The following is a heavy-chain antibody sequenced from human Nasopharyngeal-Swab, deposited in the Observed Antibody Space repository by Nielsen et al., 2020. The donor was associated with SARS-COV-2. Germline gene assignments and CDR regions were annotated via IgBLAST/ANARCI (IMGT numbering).Heavy chain of an antibody. V-gene: IGHV3-21*01. CDR2: ISSSSSYI. Sequence: GESLKISCAASGFTFSSYSMNWVRQAPGKGPEWVSSISSSSSYIYYADSVKGRFTISRDNAKNSLYLQMNSLRAEDTAVYYCARQVPAMDVWGQGTTVTVSS. D-gene: IGHD2-2*01. J-gene: IGHJ6*02. CDR1: GFTFSSYS. CDR3: ARQVPAMDV.